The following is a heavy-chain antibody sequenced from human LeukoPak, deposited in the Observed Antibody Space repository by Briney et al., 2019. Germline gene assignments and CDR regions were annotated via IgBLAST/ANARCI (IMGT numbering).Heavy chain of an antibody. Sequence: SVKVSCKASGGTFSSYAISCVRQAPGQGLEWMGGIIPIFGTANYAQKFQGRVTITTDESTSTAYMELSSLRSEDTAVYYCASIRVSGYDSVSNNWFDPWGQGTLVTVSS. D-gene: IGHD5-12*01. CDR3: ASIRVSGYDSVSNNWFDP. V-gene: IGHV1-69*05. CDR1: GGTFSSYA. J-gene: IGHJ5*02. CDR2: IIPIFGTA.